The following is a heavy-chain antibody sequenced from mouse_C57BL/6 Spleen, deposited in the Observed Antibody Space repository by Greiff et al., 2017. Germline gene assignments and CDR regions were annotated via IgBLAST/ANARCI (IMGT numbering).Heavy chain of an antibody. V-gene: IGHV2-2*01. Sequence: VQLQQSGPGLVQPSQSLSITCTVSGFSLTSYGVHWVRQSPGKGLEWLGVIWSGGSTDYNAAFISRLSISKDNSKSQVFFKMNSLQADDTAIYYCARNDYYYGSREGYYFDYWGQGTTLTVSS. CDR2: IWSGGST. D-gene: IGHD1-1*01. CDR3: ARNDYYYGSREGYYFDY. J-gene: IGHJ2*01. CDR1: GFSLTSYG.